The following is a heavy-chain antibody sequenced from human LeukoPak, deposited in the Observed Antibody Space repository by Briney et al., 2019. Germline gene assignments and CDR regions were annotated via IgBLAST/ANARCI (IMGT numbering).Heavy chain of an antibody. CDR3: AKGAQQFNYFDY. Sequence: PGRSLRLSCATSGFKFDDYAMHWVRQAPGMGLEWISGITWNSGRLDYADSVKGRFTISRDGDKKSLYLQMNSLRPEDTAVYFCAKGAQQFNYFDYWGPGTLVTVSS. CDR2: ITWNSGRL. V-gene: IGHV3-9*01. CDR1: GFKFDDYA. J-gene: IGHJ4*02. D-gene: IGHD4-4*01.